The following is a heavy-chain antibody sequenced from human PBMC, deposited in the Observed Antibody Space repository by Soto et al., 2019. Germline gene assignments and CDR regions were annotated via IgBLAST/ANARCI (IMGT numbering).Heavy chain of an antibody. CDR3: ARSRRLGYSSSWYGGYYFDY. CDR1: GGSFSGYY. J-gene: IGHJ4*02. CDR2: INHSGST. V-gene: IGHV4-34*01. D-gene: IGHD6-13*01. Sequence: QVQLQQWGAGLLKPSETLSLTCAVYGGSFSGYYWSWIRQPPGKGLEWIGEINHSGSTNYNPSLKSRVTISVDTSKNQFSLKLSSVTAADTAVYYCARSRRLGYSSSWYGGYYFDYWGQGTLVTVSS.